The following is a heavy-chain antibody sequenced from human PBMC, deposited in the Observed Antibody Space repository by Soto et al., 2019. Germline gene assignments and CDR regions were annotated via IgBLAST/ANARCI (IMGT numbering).Heavy chain of an antibody. CDR3: ARDLGDNYFDY. Sequence: GGSLRLSCAASGFTFSSYWMSWVRQAPGKGLEWVANIKQDGSEKYYVDSVKGRFTISRDNAKNSLYPQMNSLRAEDTAVYYCARDLGDNYFDYWGQGTLVTVSS. V-gene: IGHV3-7*01. CDR2: IKQDGSEK. CDR1: GFTFSSYW. D-gene: IGHD3-16*01. J-gene: IGHJ4*02.